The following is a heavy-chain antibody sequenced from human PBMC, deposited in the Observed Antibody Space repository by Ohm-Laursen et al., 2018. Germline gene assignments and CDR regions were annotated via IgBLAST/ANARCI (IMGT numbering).Heavy chain of an antibody. Sequence: GASVQVPCKAFGYTFISYGLSWVRQAPGQGLEWMGWISPYNGNTNYSQKLQDRLTMTADTSTRTAYMELRSLRSDDTAVYYCAKKAGSGWYYPFDYWGQGTLITVSS. CDR1: GYTFISYG. V-gene: IGHV1-18*01. CDR2: ISPYNGNT. CDR3: AKKAGSGWYYPFDY. J-gene: IGHJ4*02. D-gene: IGHD6-19*01.